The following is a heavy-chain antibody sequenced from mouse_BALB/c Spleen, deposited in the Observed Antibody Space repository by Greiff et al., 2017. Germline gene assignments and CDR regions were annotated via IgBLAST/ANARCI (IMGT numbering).Heavy chain of an antibody. J-gene: IGHJ2*01. CDR2: ISSGGST. D-gene: IGHD2-1*01. CDR3: AREDYGNYVLDY. V-gene: IGHV5-6-5*01. CDR1: GFTFSSYA. Sequence: EVQVVESGGGLVKPGGSLKLSCAASGFTFSSYAMSWVRQTPEKRLEWVASISSGGSTYYPDSVKGRFTISRDNARNILYLQMSSLRSEDTAMYYCAREDYGNYVLDYWGQGTTLTVSS.